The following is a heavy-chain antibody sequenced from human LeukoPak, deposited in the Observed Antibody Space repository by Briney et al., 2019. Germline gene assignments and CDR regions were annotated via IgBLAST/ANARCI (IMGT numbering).Heavy chain of an antibody. D-gene: IGHD5-12*01. Sequence: GGSLRLSCAASGFTFSSYDMHWVRQATGKGLEWVSAIGTAGDTYYPGSVKGRFTISRENAKNSLYLQMNSLRAGDTAVYYCARVRKYSGFYSWYFDLWGRGTLVTVSS. CDR1: GFTFSSYD. J-gene: IGHJ2*01. V-gene: IGHV3-13*01. CDR2: IGTAGDT. CDR3: ARVRKYSGFYSWYFDL.